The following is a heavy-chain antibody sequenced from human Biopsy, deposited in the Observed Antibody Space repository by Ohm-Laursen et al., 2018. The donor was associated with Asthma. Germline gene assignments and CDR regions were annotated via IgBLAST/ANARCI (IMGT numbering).Heavy chain of an antibody. CDR2: ITPIFGTP. V-gene: IGHV1-69*01. CDR1: GGTFNSDA. CDR3: ARSYCGGDCFSPFDY. D-gene: IGHD2-21*01. Sequence: SSVKASCKASGGTFNSDAISWARQAPGQGLEWMGGITPIFGTPSYAQNFQSRLTITADDSTSTVYMELSSLRSEDTAMYYCARSYCGGDCFSPFDYWGQGTLVTVSS. J-gene: IGHJ4*02.